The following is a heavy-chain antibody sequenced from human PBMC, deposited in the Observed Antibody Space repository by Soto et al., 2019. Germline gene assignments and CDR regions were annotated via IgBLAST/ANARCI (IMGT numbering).Heavy chain of an antibody. D-gene: IGHD3-22*01. Sequence: ASVKLSCKASGYTFTSNGISWVRQAPEQGLEWMGWISAYNGNTNYAQKLQGRVTMTTDTSTSTAYMELRSLRSDDTAVYYCARDIGTYYYDSSGYYFYYWGQGTLVTVSS. CDR1: GYTFTSNG. V-gene: IGHV1-18*01. CDR2: ISAYNGNT. J-gene: IGHJ4*02. CDR3: ARDIGTYYYDSSGYYFYY.